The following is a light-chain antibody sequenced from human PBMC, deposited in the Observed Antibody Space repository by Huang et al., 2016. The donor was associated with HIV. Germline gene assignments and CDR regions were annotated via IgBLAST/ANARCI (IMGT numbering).Light chain of an antibody. J-gene: IGKJ2*01. Sequence: DIQMTQSPSSLSASVGDRVTITCRASQTISRYLNWYQHKPGKAPKLLIYAASSLQSGFPSRFSGSGSGTDFTLTISTLQLEDFATYYCQQSYSAPPYTFGQGTKLEIK. CDR2: AAS. CDR1: QTISRY. V-gene: IGKV1-39*01. CDR3: QQSYSAPPYT.